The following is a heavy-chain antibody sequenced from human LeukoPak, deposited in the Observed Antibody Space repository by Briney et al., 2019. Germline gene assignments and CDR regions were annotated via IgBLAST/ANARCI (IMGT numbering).Heavy chain of an antibody. CDR1: GFSFTTYW. V-gene: IGHV3-7*01. CDR3: VGEAPGY. Sequence: GGSLRLSCAASGFSFTTYWMTWIRQAPEKGLEWVAHISEDGSVKYYIDSVKGRFTISRDNAKNSVYLQMNDLRVEDTAVYYCVGEAPGYWGQGALVTVSS. CDR2: ISEDGSVK. J-gene: IGHJ4*02. D-gene: IGHD2-2*01.